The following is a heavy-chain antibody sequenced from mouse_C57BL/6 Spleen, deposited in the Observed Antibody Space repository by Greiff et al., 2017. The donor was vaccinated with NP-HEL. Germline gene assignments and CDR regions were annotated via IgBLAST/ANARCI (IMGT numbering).Heavy chain of an antibody. V-gene: IGHV1-59*01. D-gene: IGHD2-4*01. J-gene: IGHJ2*01. Sequence: QVQLQQPGAELVRPGTSVKLSCKASGYTFTSYWMHWVKQRPGQGLEWIGVIDPSDSYTNYNQKFKGKATLTVDTSSSTAYMQLSSLTSEDSAVYYCASYDYDGHFDYWGQGTTLTVSS. CDR1: GYTFTSYW. CDR3: ASYDYDGHFDY. CDR2: IDPSDSYT.